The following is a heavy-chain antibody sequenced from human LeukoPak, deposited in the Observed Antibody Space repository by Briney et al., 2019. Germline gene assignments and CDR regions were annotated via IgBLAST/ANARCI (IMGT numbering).Heavy chain of an antibody. D-gene: IGHD3-10*01. Sequence: ASVKVSCKASGYTFTSYDINWVRQATGQGLEWMGWMNPNSGNTGYAQKFQGRVTMTRNTSISTAYMELSSLRSEDTAVYYCARDQDYYGSGSHNWFDPWGQGTLVTVSS. CDR2: MNPNSGNT. CDR3: ARDQDYYGSGSHNWFDP. J-gene: IGHJ5*02. CDR1: GYTFTSYD. V-gene: IGHV1-8*01.